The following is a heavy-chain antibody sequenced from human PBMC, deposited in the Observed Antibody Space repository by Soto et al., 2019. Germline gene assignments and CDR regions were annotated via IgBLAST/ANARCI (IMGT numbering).Heavy chain of an antibody. Sequence: SQTLSLTCAISGDSVSGNSAAWNWIRQSPSRGLEWLGRTYYRSKWYNDYAVSVKSRVTVTPDTSKNQFSLHLNSVTPEDTAVYYCARYSSSSRVCDYWGQGTLVTVSS. CDR1: GDSVSGNSAA. D-gene: IGHD6-6*01. J-gene: IGHJ4*02. CDR2: TYYRSKWYN. CDR3: ARYSSSSRVCDY. V-gene: IGHV6-1*01.